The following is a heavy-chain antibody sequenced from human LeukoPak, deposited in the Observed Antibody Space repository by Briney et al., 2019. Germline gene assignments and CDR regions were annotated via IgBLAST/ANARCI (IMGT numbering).Heavy chain of an antibody. D-gene: IGHD3-22*01. Sequence: PSETLSLTCAVSGDSISTNSWWNWVRQAPGKGLEWIAENYHSETTNYSPSLKSRVTMSLDKSKNLFSLKLSSVTAADTAVYYCARVPHSVEGSMKAVFLHYFDYWGQGSLVTVSS. J-gene: IGHJ4*02. CDR1: GDSISTNSW. V-gene: IGHV4-4*02. CDR3: ARVPHSVEGSMKAVFLHYFDY. CDR2: NYHSETT.